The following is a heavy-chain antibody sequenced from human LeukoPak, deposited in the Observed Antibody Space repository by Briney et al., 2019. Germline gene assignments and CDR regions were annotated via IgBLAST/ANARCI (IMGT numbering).Heavy chain of an antibody. CDR2: IYNSGTT. CDR3: ARGGDGYNYFDY. D-gene: IGHD5-24*01. V-gene: IGHV4-61*02. J-gene: IGHJ4*02. CDR1: GGFIRGGNDY. Sequence: SQTLSLTCAVSGGFIRGGNDYWSWIRQPAGKGLEWIGRIYNSGTTDYNPSLKSRVTISVDTSKNHFSLKLTSVTAADTAVYYCARGGDGYNYFDYWGQGTLVTVSS.